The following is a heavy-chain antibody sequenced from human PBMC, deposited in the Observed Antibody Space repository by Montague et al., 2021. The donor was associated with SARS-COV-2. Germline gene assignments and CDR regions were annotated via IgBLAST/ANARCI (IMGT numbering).Heavy chain of an antibody. CDR3: VGETAGTTKYCYYGMDV. J-gene: IGHJ6*02. Sequence: SETLSLTCTVSVASITSCSYYWGWIRQPPVKGLEWIGSIDYSGSTYYNPPLKSRVTISVHTSKNQFSLKLSSVTAADTAVYYCVGETAGTTKYCYYGMDVWGQGTTVTVSS. CDR1: VASITSCSYY. CDR2: IDYSGST. V-gene: IGHV4-39*07. D-gene: IGHD6-13*01.